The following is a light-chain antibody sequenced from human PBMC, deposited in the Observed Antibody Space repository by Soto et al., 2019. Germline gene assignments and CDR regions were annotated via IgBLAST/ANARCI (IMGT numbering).Light chain of an antibody. CDR2: AAS. Sequence: DSQMTQSPSSLSASVGDGVTITCRASQNIIRHLNWYQHKPGRAPRLLIYAASTLQTGVPSRFTGSGSGTEFTLTISGLQPEDFATYYCQHSYSMPIAFGQGTRLEIK. CDR3: QHSYSMPIA. J-gene: IGKJ5*01. CDR1: QNIIRH. V-gene: IGKV1-39*01.